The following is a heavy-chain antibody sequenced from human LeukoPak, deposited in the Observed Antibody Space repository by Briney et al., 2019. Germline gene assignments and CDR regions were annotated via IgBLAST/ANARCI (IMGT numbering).Heavy chain of an antibody. Sequence: GGSLRLSCTASGFTFSSYSMNWVRQAPGKGLEWVSYISSSSSTIYYADSVKGRFAISRDNAKNSLYLQMNSLRDEDTAVYYCARVRGSSSYYFDYWGQGTLVTVSS. D-gene: IGHD6-6*01. CDR3: ARVRGSSSYYFDY. J-gene: IGHJ4*02. V-gene: IGHV3-48*02. CDR1: GFTFSSYS. CDR2: ISSSSSTI.